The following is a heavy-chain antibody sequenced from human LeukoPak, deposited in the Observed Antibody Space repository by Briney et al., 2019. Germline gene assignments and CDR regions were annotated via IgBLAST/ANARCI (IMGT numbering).Heavy chain of an antibody. V-gene: IGHV1-8*03. D-gene: IGHD2-2*01. J-gene: IGHJ6*03. Sequence: ASVKVSCKASGYTFTSYDINWVRQATGQGLEWMGWMNPNSGNTGYAQKFQGRVTITRNTSISTAYMELSSLRSEDTAVYYCARVRVVPAAMYFYYYYYMDVWGKGTTVTASS. CDR2: MNPNSGNT. CDR1: GYTFTSYD. CDR3: ARVRVVPAAMYFYYYYYMDV.